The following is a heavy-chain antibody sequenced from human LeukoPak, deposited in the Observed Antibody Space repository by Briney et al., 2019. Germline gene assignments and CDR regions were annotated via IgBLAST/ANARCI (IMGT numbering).Heavy chain of an antibody. D-gene: IGHD3-22*01. CDR2: IYPGDSVT. CDR3: ARRSYYYDSGGYYYYFDY. V-gene: IGHV5-51*01. Sequence: GESLKISCKGSGFSFTSYWIAWVRQMPGKGLEWMGIIYPGDSVTRYSPSFQGQVTISADKSISTAYLQWSSLKASDTAMYYCARRSYYYDSGGYYYYFDYWGQGTLVTVSS. J-gene: IGHJ4*02. CDR1: GFSFTSYW.